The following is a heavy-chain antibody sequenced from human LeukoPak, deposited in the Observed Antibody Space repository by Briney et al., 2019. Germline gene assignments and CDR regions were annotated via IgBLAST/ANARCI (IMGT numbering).Heavy chain of an antibody. V-gene: IGHV3-48*03. CDR1: GFTFSSYE. CDR3: ARDGVGSSSWTPNWFDP. CDR2: ISSSGSTI. Sequence: GGSLRLSCAASGFTFSSYEMNWVRQAPGKGLEWASYISSSGSTIYYADSVKGRFTISRDNAKNSLYLQMNSLRAEDTAVYYCARDGVGSSSWTPNWFDPWGRGTLVTVSS. J-gene: IGHJ5*02. D-gene: IGHD6-13*01.